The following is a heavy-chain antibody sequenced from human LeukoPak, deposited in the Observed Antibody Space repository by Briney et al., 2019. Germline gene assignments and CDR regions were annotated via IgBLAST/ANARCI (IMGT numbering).Heavy chain of an antibody. CDR3: ARGWPTYYDILTGYYQKANSFDY. CDR2: IYTSGST. Sequence: SETLSLTCTVSGGSISSGSYYWSWIRQPAGKGLEWIGRIYTSGSTNYNPSLKSRVTISVDTSKNQFSLKLSSVTAADTAVYYCARGWPTYYDILTGYYQKANSFDYWGQGILVTVSS. CDR1: GGSISSGSYY. V-gene: IGHV4-61*02. J-gene: IGHJ4*02. D-gene: IGHD3-9*01.